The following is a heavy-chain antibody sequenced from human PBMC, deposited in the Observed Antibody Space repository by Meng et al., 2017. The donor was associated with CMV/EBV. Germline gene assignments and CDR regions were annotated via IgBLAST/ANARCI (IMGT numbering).Heavy chain of an antibody. CDR2: IYWDDDK. Sequence: QINLNESGPTLVKHTPTFTLTCTFSGFSLSTSGVGVGWIRQPPGKALEWLALIYWDDDKRYSPSLKSRLTITKDTSKNQVVLTMTNMDPVDTATYYCAHSPSLQLVRHRFDPWGQGTLVTVSS. D-gene: IGHD6-6*01. CDR1: GFSLSTSGVG. CDR3: AHSPSLQLVRHRFDP. J-gene: IGHJ5*02. V-gene: IGHV2-5*02.